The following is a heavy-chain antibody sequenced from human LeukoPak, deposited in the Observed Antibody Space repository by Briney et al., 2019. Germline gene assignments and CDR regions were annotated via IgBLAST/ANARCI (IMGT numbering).Heavy chain of an antibody. CDR3: AATWSVGY. D-gene: IGHD1-26*01. Sequence: PGGSLRLSCAASGFTFSNYGMHWVRQAPGKGLEWVAVISYDGSNKYYADSVKGRFTISRDNSKNTLYLQMNSLRAEDTAVYYCAATWSVGYWGQGTLVTVSS. J-gene: IGHJ4*02. CDR1: GFTFSNYG. CDR2: ISYDGSNK. V-gene: IGHV3-30*03.